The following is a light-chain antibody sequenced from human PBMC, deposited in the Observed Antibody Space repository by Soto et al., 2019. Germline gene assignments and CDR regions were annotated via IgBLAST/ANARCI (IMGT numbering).Light chain of an antibody. CDR3: NSYTGSSTYV. CDR2: EVS. CDR1: SSDVGSYNR. Sequence: QSALTQPPSVSGSPGQSVAISCTGTSSDVGSYNRVSWYQQPPGAAPKLMIYEVSYRPSGVPDRFSGSKSGNTASLTISGLQAEDEADYYCNSYTGSSTYVFGTGTKLTVL. J-gene: IGLJ1*01. V-gene: IGLV2-18*02.